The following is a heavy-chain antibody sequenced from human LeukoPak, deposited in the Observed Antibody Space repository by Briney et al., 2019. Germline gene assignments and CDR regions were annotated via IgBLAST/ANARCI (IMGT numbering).Heavy chain of an antibody. Sequence: SETLSLTCAVSGGSISSGGYSWSWIRQPPGKGLEWIGYIYYSGSTYYNPSLKSRVTISVDTSKNQFSLKLSSVTAADTAVYYCARDNEGDTAFDIWGQGTMVTVSS. V-gene: IGHV4-30-2*01. D-gene: IGHD2-8*01. CDR1: GGSISSGGYS. CDR3: ARDNEGDTAFDI. CDR2: IYYSGST. J-gene: IGHJ3*02.